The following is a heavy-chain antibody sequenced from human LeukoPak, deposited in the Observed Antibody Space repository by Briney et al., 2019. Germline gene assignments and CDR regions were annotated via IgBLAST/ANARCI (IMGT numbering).Heavy chain of an antibody. V-gene: IGHV1-69*06. J-gene: IGHJ4*02. CDR3: AVGLSGSGWYHPPQDY. D-gene: IGHD6-19*01. Sequence: SVKVSCKASGGTFSSYAISWVRQAPGQGLEWMGGIIPIFGTANHAQKFQGRVTITADKSTSTAYMELSSLRSEDTAVYYCAVGLSGSGWYHPPQDYWGQGTLVTVSS. CDR1: GGTFSSYA. CDR2: IIPIFGTA.